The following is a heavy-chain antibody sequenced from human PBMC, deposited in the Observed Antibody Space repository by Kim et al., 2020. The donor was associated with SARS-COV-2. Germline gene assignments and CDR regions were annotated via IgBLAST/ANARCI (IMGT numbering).Heavy chain of an antibody. CDR2: ISPDGNNI. CDR3: ARARRPNVVVIAFYFDY. V-gene: IGHV3-30-3*01. CDR1: GFTFNTYT. J-gene: IGHJ4*02. D-gene: IGHD2-21*01. Sequence: GGSLRLSCAASGFTFNTYTIHWVRQAPGKGLEWVALISPDGNNIYYTDSVKGRFTVSRDNSKNTLYLEMSSLRPDDTGLYYCARARRPNVVVIAFYFDYWGQGTLVTVSS.